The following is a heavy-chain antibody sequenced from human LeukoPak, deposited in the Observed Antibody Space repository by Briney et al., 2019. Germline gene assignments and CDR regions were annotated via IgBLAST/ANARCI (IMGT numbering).Heavy chain of an antibody. CDR2: IYPGDSDT. D-gene: IGHD5-24*01. CDR3: ARASSRVATINIYFDY. CDR1: GYNFTSYW. Sequence: GESLKSSCKGSGYNFTSYWIGWVRQMPGKGLEWMGIIYPGDSDTRYSPSFQGQVTISADKSISTAYLQWSSLKASDTAMYYCARASSRVATINIYFDYWGQGTLVTVSS. V-gene: IGHV5-51*03. J-gene: IGHJ4*02.